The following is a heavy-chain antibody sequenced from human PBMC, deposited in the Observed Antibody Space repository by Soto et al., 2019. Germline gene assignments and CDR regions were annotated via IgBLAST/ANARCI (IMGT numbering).Heavy chain of an antibody. CDR3: ARAYGGRSGY. Sequence: QITLKESGPTLVKPTQTLTLTCTFSGFSLTTDRVGVCWIRQPPGEALEWLAVIYWDDSKTYRPSLETRLTITKATSKNQVALTMTSMDSLDTATYYCARAYGGRSGYWGQGTLVTVSS. V-gene: IGHV2-5*02. J-gene: IGHJ4*02. CDR1: GFSLTTDRVG. CDR2: IYWDDSK. D-gene: IGHD1-26*01.